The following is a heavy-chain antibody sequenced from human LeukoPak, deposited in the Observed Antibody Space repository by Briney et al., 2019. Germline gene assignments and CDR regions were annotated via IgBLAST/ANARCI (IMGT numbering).Heavy chain of an antibody. CDR2: INGNGGNT. CDR3: SKEGSVGYISGSYKYGMDV. Sequence: PGGSLRLSCAASGFTFSCCGMSWVRQAPGKGLEWVSAINGNGGNTYYADSVKGRSTISRDNSKNTLDLQINGLRAEDTAVYYCSKEGSVGYISGSYKYGMDVWGQGTSVTVSS. D-gene: IGHD6-19*01. J-gene: IGHJ6*02. CDR1: GFTFSCCG. V-gene: IGHV3-23*01.